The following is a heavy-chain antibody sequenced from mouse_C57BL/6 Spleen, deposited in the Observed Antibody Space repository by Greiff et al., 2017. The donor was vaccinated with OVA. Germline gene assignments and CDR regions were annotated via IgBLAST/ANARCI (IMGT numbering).Heavy chain of an antibody. J-gene: IGHJ2*01. Sequence: EVKLMESGGGLVKPGGSLKLSCAASGFTFSDYGMHWVRQAPEKGLEWVAYISSGSSTIYYADTVKGRFTISRDNAKNTLFLQMTSLRSEDTAMYYCATEGDYGREFDYWGQGTTLTVSS. CDR2: ISSGSSTI. D-gene: IGHD1-1*01. V-gene: IGHV5-17*01. CDR1: GFTFSDYG. CDR3: ATEGDYGREFDY.